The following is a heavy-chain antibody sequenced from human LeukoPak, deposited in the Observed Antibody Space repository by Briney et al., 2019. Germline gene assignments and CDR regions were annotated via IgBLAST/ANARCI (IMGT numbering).Heavy chain of an antibody. CDR2: INPSGART. CDR3: ASLAAADDAFDI. D-gene: IGHD6-13*01. CDR1: GYTFIFYY. V-gene: IGHV1-46*01. Sequence: ASVKVSCKASGYTFIFYYMHWVRQAPGQGLEWMGIINPSGARTSYAQKFQGRVTMTRDTPTSTVYMQLSSLRSEDTALYYCASLAAADDAFDIWGQGTMVTVSS. J-gene: IGHJ3*02.